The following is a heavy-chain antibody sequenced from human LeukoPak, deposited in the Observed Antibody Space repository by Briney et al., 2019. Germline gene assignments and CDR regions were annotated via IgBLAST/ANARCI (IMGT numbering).Heavy chain of an antibody. D-gene: IGHD2-2*01. Sequence: SETLSLTCTVSGGSISSYYWSWIRQPPGKGLEWIGYIYYSGSTNYSPSLKSRVTISVDTSKNQFSLKLSSVTAADTAVYYCAREYCSSSSCFHYSYYYFMDVWGKGTKVTVSS. J-gene: IGHJ6*04. CDR3: AREYCSSSSCFHYSYYYFMDV. V-gene: IGHV4-59*01. CDR2: IYYSGST. CDR1: GGSISSYY.